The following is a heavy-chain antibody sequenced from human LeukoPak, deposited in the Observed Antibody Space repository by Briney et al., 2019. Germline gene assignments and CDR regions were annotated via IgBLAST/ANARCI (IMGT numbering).Heavy chain of an antibody. CDR2: INTNGDRT. J-gene: IGHJ4*02. D-gene: IGHD6-13*01. Sequence: APVQVSCMASGYTFSGYYLHWVRLAPAQGLEWLGWINTNGDRTNYAQEFQGRVTMTRDTSISTAYMELSRLRSDDTAVYYCARDGIAGAVPDYWGQGTLVTVSS. V-gene: IGHV1-2*02. CDR1: GYTFSGYY. CDR3: ARDGIAGAVPDY.